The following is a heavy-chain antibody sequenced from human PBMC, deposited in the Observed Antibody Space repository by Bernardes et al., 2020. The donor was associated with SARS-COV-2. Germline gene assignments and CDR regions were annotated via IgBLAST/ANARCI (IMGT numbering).Heavy chain of an antibody. CDR2: ISYAVSNK. CDR1: GFTFSSYA. Sequence: SLRLSFSASGFTFSSYAMHCVRPAPGKGLEWLAVISYAVSNKYYADSVKGRFTISRDNSKNTLYLQMNSLRAEDTAVYYCARESMDSSSWYWEVYGMDVWGQGTTVTVSS. V-gene: IGHV3-30-3*01. J-gene: IGHJ6*02. CDR3: ARESMDSSSWYWEVYGMDV. D-gene: IGHD6-13*01.